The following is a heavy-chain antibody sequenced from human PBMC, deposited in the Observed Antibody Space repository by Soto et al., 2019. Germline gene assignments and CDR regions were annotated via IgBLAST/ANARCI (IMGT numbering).Heavy chain of an antibody. J-gene: IGHJ3*02. CDR1: GFTFNTYP. CDR3: AGDSAYAFDI. CDR2: ISASTTFI. Sequence: EVQLVESGGGLVQPGGSLRLSCAASGFTFNTYPMNWVRQAPGKGLEWISYISASTTFISYADSVRGRFAISRDNAENSLYLQMNSLRDEDTAVYYCAGDSAYAFDIWGQGTMVTVSS. D-gene: IGHD2-21*01. V-gene: IGHV3-48*02.